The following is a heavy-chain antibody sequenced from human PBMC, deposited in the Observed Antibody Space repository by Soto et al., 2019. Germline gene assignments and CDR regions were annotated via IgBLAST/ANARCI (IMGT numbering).Heavy chain of an antibody. V-gene: IGHV3-30*18. CDR2: ISYDGSNK. CDR3: AKATRHSSSWYLDTHDY. J-gene: IGHJ4*02. Sequence: GGSLRLSCAASGFTFSSYGMHWVRQAPGKGLEWVAVISYDGSNKYYADSVKGRFTISRDNSKNTLYLQMNSLRAEDTAAYYCAKATRHSSSWYLDTHDYWGQGTLVTVSS. CDR1: GFTFSSYG. D-gene: IGHD6-13*01.